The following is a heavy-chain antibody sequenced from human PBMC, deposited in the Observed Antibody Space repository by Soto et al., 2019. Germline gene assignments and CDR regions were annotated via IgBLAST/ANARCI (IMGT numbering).Heavy chain of an antibody. D-gene: IGHD4-17*01. J-gene: IGHJ4*02. V-gene: IGHV3-30*18. CDR1: GFTFSSYG. CDR2: ISYDGSNK. Sequence: GGSLRLSCAASGFTFSSYGMHWVRQAPGKGLEWVAVISYDGSNKYYADSVKGRFTISRDNSKNTLYLQMNSLRAEDTAVYYCAKDYGGNPRGAGATDYWGQGTLVTVSS. CDR3: AKDYGGNPRGAGATDY.